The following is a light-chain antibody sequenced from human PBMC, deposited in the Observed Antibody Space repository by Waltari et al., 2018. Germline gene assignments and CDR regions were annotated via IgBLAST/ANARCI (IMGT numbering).Light chain of an antibody. V-gene: IGLV2-23*01. CDR1: RIYAGLYDL. CDR3: CSSAGSTSD. CDR2: DNT. J-gene: IGLJ2*01. Sequence: QSALTQPASVSGSPGQSITVSCLVSRIYAGLYDLVFWYQQHPGKAPKLILFDNTQRPSGIAHRFSGSKSGNTASLTISGLQADDEAVYYCCSSAGSTSDFGGGTKVTVL.